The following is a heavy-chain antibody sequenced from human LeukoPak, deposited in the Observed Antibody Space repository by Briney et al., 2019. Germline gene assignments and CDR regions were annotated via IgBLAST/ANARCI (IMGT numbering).Heavy chain of an antibody. CDR3: ARDSGSYPYYYYYMDV. J-gene: IGHJ6*03. CDR2: IYSGGST. V-gene: IGHV3-53*01. D-gene: IGHD1-26*01. CDR1: GFTVSSNY. Sequence: TGGSLRLSCAASGFTVSSNYMSWVRQAPGKGLEWVSVIYSGGSTYYADSVKGRFTISRDNSKNTLYLQMNSLRAEDTAVYYCARDSGSYPYYYYYMDVWGKGTTVTVSS.